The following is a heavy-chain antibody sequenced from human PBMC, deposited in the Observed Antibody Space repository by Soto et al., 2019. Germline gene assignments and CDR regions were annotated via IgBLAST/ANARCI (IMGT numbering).Heavy chain of an antibody. Sequence: GGSLRLSCAASQSTFTNFWMTWVRQAPGKGLEWVANINRGGTEKYYVDSVRGRFNISRDNGKNSLYLQMNSVRVEDTAVYYCLLGENYWGRGTLVTVSS. CDR1: QSTFTNFW. CDR3: LLGENY. V-gene: IGHV3-7*01. D-gene: IGHD3-10*01. J-gene: IGHJ4*02. CDR2: INRGGTEK.